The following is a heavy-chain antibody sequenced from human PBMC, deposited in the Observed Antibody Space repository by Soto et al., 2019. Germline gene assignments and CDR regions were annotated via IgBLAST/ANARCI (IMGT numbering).Heavy chain of an antibody. CDR2: IYYSGST. V-gene: IGHV4-59*01. Sequence: SETLSLTCTVSGGSISSYYWSWIRQPPGKGLEWIGYIYYSGSTNYNPSLKSRVTISVDTSKNQFSLKLSSVTAADTAVYYCARDTADLYDILTGYRTPNAFDIWGQGTMVTVSS. CDR1: GGSISSYY. D-gene: IGHD3-9*01. CDR3: ARDTADLYDILTGYRTPNAFDI. J-gene: IGHJ3*02.